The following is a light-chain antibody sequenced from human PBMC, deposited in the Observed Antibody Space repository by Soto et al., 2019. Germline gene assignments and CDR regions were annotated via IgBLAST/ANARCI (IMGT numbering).Light chain of an antibody. V-gene: IGKV1-39*01. J-gene: IGKJ1*01. Sequence: DIQITQSPSSLSASVGDRVTITCRASQSISSYLNWYQQKPGKAPKLLIYPASSLQSGVPSRFSGSGSGTDFTLTISSLPPEDFETYFCQQSYSNPWTFGQGTKVDIK. CDR1: QSISSY. CDR2: PAS. CDR3: QQSYSNPWT.